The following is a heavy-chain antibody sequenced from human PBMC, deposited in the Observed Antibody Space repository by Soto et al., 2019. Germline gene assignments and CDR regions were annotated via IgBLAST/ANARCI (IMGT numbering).Heavy chain of an antibody. V-gene: IGHV4-59*02. J-gene: IGHJ4*02. D-gene: IGHD1-26*01. CDR3: ARDGVGPFDY. CDR2: TSYSGNT. Sequence: QVQLQESGPGLLKPSETLSLTCTISGGSVSSYQWSWIRQPPGKGLEWIGLTSYSGNTVYNPSLKSRVAFSVDTSKNHFPLTLTSVTAADTAVYYCARDGVGPFDYWGQGTLVTVSS. CDR1: GGSVSSYQ.